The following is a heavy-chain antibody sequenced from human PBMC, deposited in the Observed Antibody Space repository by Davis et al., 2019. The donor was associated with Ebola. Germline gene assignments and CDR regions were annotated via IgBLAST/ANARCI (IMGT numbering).Heavy chain of an antibody. CDR1: GFIVSDKY. CDR3: AREGKYRDESRTFDY. Sequence: GGSLRLSCAASGFIVSDKYMSWVRQAPGKGLEWVSVIYRDGRTYHADSVKGRFTISRDNAKNSLYLQMNSLRAEDTAVYYCAREGKYRDESRTFDYWGQGTLVTVSS. V-gene: IGHV3-53*01. J-gene: IGHJ4*02. D-gene: IGHD2-2*01. CDR2: IYRDGRT.